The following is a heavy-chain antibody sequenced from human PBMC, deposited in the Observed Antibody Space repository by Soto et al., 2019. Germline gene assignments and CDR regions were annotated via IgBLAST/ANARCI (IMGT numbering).Heavy chain of an antibody. J-gene: IGHJ5*02. Sequence: GGSLRLSCAASGFTFSSYAMHWVRQAPGKGLEWVAVISYDGSNKYYADSVKGRFTISRDNSKNTLYLQMNSLRAEDTAVYYCARTENDILNPWFDPWGQGTLVTVSS. CDR1: GFTFSSYA. D-gene: IGHD1-1*01. CDR3: ARTENDILNPWFDP. V-gene: IGHV3-30-3*01. CDR2: ISYDGSNK.